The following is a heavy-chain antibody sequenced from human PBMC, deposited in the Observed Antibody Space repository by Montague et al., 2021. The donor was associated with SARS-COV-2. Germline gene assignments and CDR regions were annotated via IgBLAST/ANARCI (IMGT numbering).Heavy chain of an antibody. CDR3: ARGDSSGLGY. D-gene: IGHD3-16*01. Sequence: SLRLSCAASGFTVSSYWMHWVRQAPGKGLVWVSHINEDGTRTNYADSVKGRFTISRDSAKNTLFLQMNSLRVEDTAVYYCARGDSSGLGYWGQGILVIVAS. CDR1: GFTVSSYW. V-gene: IGHV3-74*01. J-gene: IGHJ4*02. CDR2: INEDGTRT.